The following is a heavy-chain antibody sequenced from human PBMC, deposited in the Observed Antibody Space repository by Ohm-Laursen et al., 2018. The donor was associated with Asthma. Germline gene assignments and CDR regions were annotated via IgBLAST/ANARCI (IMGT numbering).Heavy chain of an antibody. CDR1: GGSISSGNYY. D-gene: IGHD3-22*01. Sequence: SQTLSLTCTVSGGSISSGNYYWSWIRQPPGKGLAWVGYIYSSGTTDYNPSLKSRVTISVDTSKNQFSLKLSSVTAADTAVYYCARAYYYDSSGYPRGDAFDIWGQGTMVIVTS. J-gene: IGHJ3*02. CDR3: ARAYYYDSSGYPRGDAFDI. CDR2: IYSSGTT. V-gene: IGHV4-30-4*01.